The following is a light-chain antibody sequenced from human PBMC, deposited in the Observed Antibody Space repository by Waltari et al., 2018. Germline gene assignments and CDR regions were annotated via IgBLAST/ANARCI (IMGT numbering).Light chain of an antibody. CDR3: QHYVSLPVT. CDR1: QSVGRS. J-gene: IGKJ1*01. V-gene: IGKV3-20*01. CDR2: GTS. Sequence: EILLTQSPGTLSLSQGEGATLSCRASQSVGRSLAWSQQKPGQPPRLLIFGTSNRATGIPDRFSGGGSGTDFSLTITRLEPEDVAVYYCQHYVSLPVTFGQGTKVEIK.